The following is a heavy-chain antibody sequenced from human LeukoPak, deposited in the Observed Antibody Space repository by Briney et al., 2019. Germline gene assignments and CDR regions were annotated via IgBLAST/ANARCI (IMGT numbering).Heavy chain of an antibody. V-gene: IGHV4-39*01. J-gene: IGHJ5*02. CDR1: GGSISSSSYC. Sequence: SETLSLTCTVSGGSISSSSYCWGWIRQPPGKGLEWIGSIYYSGSTYYNPSLKSRVTISVDTSKNQFSLKLSSVTAADTAVYYCARHVSVAGVWFDPWGQGTLVTVSS. D-gene: IGHD6-19*01. CDR2: IYYSGST. CDR3: ARHVSVAGVWFDP.